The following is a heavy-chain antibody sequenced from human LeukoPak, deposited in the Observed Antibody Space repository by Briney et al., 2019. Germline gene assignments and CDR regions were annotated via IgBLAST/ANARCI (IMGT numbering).Heavy chain of an antibody. CDR3: ARGNRRRPRREYYYDSSGYYEYFQH. Sequence: SETLSLTCAVYGGSPSGYYWSWIRQPPGKGLEWIGEINHSGSTNYNPSLKSRVTISVDTSKNQFSLKLSSVTAADTAVYYCARGNRRRPRREYYYDSSGYYEYFQHWGQGTLVTVSS. CDR2: INHSGST. J-gene: IGHJ1*01. D-gene: IGHD3-22*01. V-gene: IGHV4-34*01. CDR1: GGSPSGYY.